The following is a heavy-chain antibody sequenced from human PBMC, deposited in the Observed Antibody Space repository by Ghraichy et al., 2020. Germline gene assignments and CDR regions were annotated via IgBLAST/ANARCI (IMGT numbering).Heavy chain of an antibody. CDR3: ARGKGGRGYYDSSGYHPYYFDY. CDR1: GGSFSGYY. V-gene: IGHV4-34*01. Sequence: SETLSLTCAVYGGSFSGYYWSWIRQPPGKGLEWIGEINHSGSTNYNPSLKSRVTISVDTSKNQFSLKLSSVTAADTAVYYCARGKGGRGYYDSSGYHPYYFDYWGQGTLVTVSS. D-gene: IGHD3-22*01. CDR2: INHSGST. J-gene: IGHJ4*02.